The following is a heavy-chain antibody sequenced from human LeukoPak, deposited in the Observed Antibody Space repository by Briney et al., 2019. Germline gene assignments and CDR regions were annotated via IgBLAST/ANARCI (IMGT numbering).Heavy chain of an antibody. V-gene: IGHV1-8*01. Sequence: ASVKVSCKASGYTFISSDINWVRQATGQELEWLGWMNPNSGNRAYAPKFQGRVIMTRDTSTSTAYMDLTSLDYADTAGYYCARGLPTRGSSWFEPWGQGTLVTVSS. J-gene: IGHJ5*02. CDR1: GYTFISSD. CDR3: ARGLPTRGSSWFEP. D-gene: IGHD3-10*01. CDR2: MNPNSGNR.